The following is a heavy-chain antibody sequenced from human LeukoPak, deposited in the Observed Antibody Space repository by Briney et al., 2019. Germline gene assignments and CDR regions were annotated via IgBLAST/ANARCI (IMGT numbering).Heavy chain of an antibody. CDR2: IYYSGST. V-gene: IGHV4-38-2*01. Sequence: TSETLSLTCAVSGYSISSGYYWGWIRQPPGKGLEWIGSIYYSGSTYYNPSLKSRVTISVDTSKNQFSLKLSSVTAADTAVYYCASGRGYYDGTFDYWGQGTLVTVSS. CDR3: ASGRGYYDGTFDY. D-gene: IGHD3-22*01. J-gene: IGHJ4*02. CDR1: GYSISSGYY.